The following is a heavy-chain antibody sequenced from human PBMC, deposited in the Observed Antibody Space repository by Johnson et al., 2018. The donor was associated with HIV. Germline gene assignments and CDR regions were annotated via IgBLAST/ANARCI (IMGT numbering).Heavy chain of an antibody. Sequence: QVQLVESGGGVVQPGGSLRLSCAASGFTFSSYGMHWVRQAPGKGLEWVAFIRYDGSNKYYADSVKGRFTISRDNSKNTLYLQMNSLISEDTAVYFCTIDPIVVGYWYHSRPCGQGTMVTVSS. V-gene: IGHV3-30*02. D-gene: IGHD2-15*01. CDR1: GFTFSSYG. CDR2: IRYDGSNK. CDR3: TIDPIVVGYWYHSRP. J-gene: IGHJ3*01.